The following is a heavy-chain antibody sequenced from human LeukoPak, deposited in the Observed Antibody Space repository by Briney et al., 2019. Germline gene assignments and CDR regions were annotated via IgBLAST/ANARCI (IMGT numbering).Heavy chain of an antibody. Sequence: SETLSFTCTGSGVTISSYYWSWLRQPPGKGLKGIGDIYYSGSTNYNPSLKSRVTISVDTSKNQFSLMLSSVTAADTAVYYCARGLGTTLRYFDWSFYYFDYWGQGTLVTVSS. CDR3: ARGLGTTLRYFDWSFYYFDY. CDR2: IYYSGST. J-gene: IGHJ4*02. V-gene: IGHV4-59*01. D-gene: IGHD3-9*01. CDR1: GVTISSYY.